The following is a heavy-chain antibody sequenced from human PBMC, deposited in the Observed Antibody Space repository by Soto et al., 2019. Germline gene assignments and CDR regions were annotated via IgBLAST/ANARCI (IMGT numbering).Heavy chain of an antibody. Sequence: GVPMRLSCAASGFTFSSFHMNRVRQAPGRGLEWVAYITSSSDTIYYSDSVKGRFTISRDNGKNSLFLQMNSLRDEDTAVYYCARVVVVIPPGYYYAMDVWGQGTTVTVSS. CDR2: ITSSSDTI. J-gene: IGHJ6*02. V-gene: IGHV3-48*02. CDR3: ARVVVVIPPGYYYAMDV. D-gene: IGHD3-22*01. CDR1: GFTFSSFH.